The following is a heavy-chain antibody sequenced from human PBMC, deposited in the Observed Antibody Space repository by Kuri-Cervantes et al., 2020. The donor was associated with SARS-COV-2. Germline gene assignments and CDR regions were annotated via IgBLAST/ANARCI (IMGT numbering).Heavy chain of an antibody. CDR3: AREGRGYAYFDY. D-gene: IGHD5-12*01. J-gene: IGHJ4*02. V-gene: IGHV3-7*01. Sequence: GESLKISCAASGFTFSSYWMSWVRQAPGKGLEWAANIKQDGSEKYYVDSVKGRFTISRDNAKNSLYLQMNSLRAEDTAVYYCAREGRGYAYFDYWGQGTLVTVSS. CDR1: GFTFSSYW. CDR2: IKQDGSEK.